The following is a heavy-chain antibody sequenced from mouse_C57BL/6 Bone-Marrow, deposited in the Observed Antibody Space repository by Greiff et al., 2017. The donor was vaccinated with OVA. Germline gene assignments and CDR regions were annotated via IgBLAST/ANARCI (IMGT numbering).Heavy chain of an antibody. CDR1: GYTFTDYE. Sequence: VQLQQSGAELVRPGASVTLSCKASGYTFTDYEMHWVKQTPVHGLEWIGAIDPETGGTAYNQKFKGKAILTADKSSSTAYMELRSLTSEDSAVYYCTGFLYYDGSSYWYFDVWGTGTTVTVSS. CDR3: TGFLYYDGSSYWYFDV. V-gene: IGHV1-15*01. J-gene: IGHJ1*03. CDR2: IDPETGGT. D-gene: IGHD1-1*01.